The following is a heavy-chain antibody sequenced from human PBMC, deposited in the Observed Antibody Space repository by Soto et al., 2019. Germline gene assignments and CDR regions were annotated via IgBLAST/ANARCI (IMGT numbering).Heavy chain of an antibody. J-gene: IGHJ4*02. CDR2: IWFDESKE. D-gene: IGHD6-6*01. CDR3: ARDPLTIGAPPLDY. CDR1: GFSLTTYP. V-gene: IGHV3-33*01. Sequence: AGGSLRLCCAASGFSLTTYPMHGVRQDPGKGLEWVSVIWFDESKEYYADSVKGRFTISRDNSKNTLYLQMNSLRAEDTAVYYCARDPLTIGAPPLDYWGQGTLVTSPQ.